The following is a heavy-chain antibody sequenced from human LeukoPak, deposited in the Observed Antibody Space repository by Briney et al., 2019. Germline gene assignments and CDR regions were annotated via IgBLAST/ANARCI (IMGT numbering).Heavy chain of an antibody. V-gene: IGHV3-23*01. J-gene: IGHJ4*02. CDR3: AKGRGWRKFDQ. CDR2: ISGNTLTT. CDR1: GFSFNNFA. D-gene: IGHD6-19*01. Sequence: GRSLRLSCAASGFSFNNFALTWVRQVPGKGLQWVSTISGNTLTTSYADSVKGRFTVSRDNSTNTLFLQMDSLRADDTALYYCAKGRGWRKFDQWGQGTLVTVSS.